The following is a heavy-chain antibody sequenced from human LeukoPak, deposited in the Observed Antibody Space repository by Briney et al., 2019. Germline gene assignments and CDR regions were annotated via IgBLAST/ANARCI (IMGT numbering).Heavy chain of an antibody. V-gene: IGHV4-61*02. D-gene: IGHD5-12*01. CDR3: ASARRYSGYDSWEFYYYGMDV. Sequence: SETLSLTCTVSGDSIRSDFYYWSWVRQPAGRELEWIGRIYTSGSTTYNPSLKSRVTISMNMSKNQFSLHLSSVTAADTAVYYCASARRYSGYDSWEFYYYGMDVWGRGTTVTVSS. CDR1: GDSIRSDFYY. CDR2: IYTSGST. J-gene: IGHJ6*02.